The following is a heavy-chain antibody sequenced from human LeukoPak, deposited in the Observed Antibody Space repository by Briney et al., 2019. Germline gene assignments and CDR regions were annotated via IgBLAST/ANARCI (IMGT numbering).Heavy chain of an antibody. Sequence: SVKVSCKASGGTFSSYAISWVRQAPGQGLEWMGGIIPIFGTANYAQKFQGRVTITTDESTSTAYMELSSLRSEDTAVYYCARGRRGSYSMNDASDIWGQGTMVTVSS. J-gene: IGHJ3*02. CDR2: IIPIFGTA. CDR1: GGTFSSYA. V-gene: IGHV1-69*05. CDR3: ARGRRGSYSMNDASDI. D-gene: IGHD1-26*01.